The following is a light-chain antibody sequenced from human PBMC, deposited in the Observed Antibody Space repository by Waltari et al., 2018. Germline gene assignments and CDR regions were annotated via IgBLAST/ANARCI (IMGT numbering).Light chain of an antibody. CDR3: QENSRLPYT. V-gene: IGKV1-39*01. J-gene: IGKJ2*01. CDR1: QSTSSY. CDR2: YAS. Sequence: DIQMIQSPSSLSASVGDRVTITCRASQSTSSYLNWYQQKPGKAPQPLIYYASSLQSGVPSRFSGSGSGTDFTLTISRLQPEDFATYYCQENSRLPYTFGQGTKVDIK.